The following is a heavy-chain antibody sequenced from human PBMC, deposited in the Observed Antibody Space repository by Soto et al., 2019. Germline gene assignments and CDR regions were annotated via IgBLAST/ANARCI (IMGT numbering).Heavy chain of an antibody. CDR2: INHSGST. J-gene: IGHJ4*02. CDR3: ARAYGGEVFDY. D-gene: IGHD2-21*01. V-gene: IGHV4-34*01. Sequence: QVQLQQWGAGLLKPSETLSLTCAVYGRSFSGYYWSWIRQPPGKGLEWIGEINHSGSTNYNPSLKRRVTISVDTSKTHFSLKLSSLTAADTAVYYCARAYGGEVFDYWGQGTLVTVSS. CDR1: GRSFSGYY.